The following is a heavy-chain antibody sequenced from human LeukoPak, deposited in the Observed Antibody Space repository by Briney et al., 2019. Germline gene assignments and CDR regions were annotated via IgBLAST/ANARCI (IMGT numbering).Heavy chain of an antibody. CDR1: GGSLSSHY. Sequence: SETLSLTCTVSGGSLSSHYWSWVRQPPGKELELIGHVYSSGTTYYNPSVGSRVTISLQTPKNQFSLRLNSVTAADTAVYYCARFSSGCSESSCYLTYWGQGTLVIVSS. CDR3: ARFSSGCSESSCYLTY. J-gene: IGHJ4*02. D-gene: IGHD2-2*01. CDR2: VYSSGTT. V-gene: IGHV4-59*11.